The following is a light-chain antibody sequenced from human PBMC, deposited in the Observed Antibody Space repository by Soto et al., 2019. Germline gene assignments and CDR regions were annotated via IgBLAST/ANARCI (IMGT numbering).Light chain of an antibody. CDR3: QQYGTSLRT. J-gene: IGKJ1*01. CDR2: DVF. CDR1: QSVSNGY. V-gene: IGKV3-20*01. Sequence: EIVLTQSPGTLSLSPGERATLSCRASQSVSNGYLAWYQQRAGQAPRLLIYDVFNRATGIPDTFSGSGSGTDFTLTIVRLEPEDSAVYYCQQYGTSLRTFGQGTKVEIK.